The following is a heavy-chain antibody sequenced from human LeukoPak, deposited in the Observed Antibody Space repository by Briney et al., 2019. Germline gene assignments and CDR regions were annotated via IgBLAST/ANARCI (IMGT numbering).Heavy chain of an antibody. CDR2: IYYSGST. J-gene: IGHJ4*02. Sequence: SETLSLTCTVSGGSISSGGYYWSWIRQHPGKGLEWIGYIYYSGSTYYNPSLKSRVTISVDTSKNQFSLKLSSVTAADTAVYYCGRSSGSANADWGQGTLVTVSS. CDR3: GRSSGSANAD. D-gene: IGHD1-26*01. CDR1: GGSISSGGYY. V-gene: IGHV4-31*03.